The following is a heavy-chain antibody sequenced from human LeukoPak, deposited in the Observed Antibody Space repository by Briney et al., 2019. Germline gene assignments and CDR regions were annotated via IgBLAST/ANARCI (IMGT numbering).Heavy chain of an antibody. Sequence: GGSLRLSCAASGFTVSNKYMSWVRQAPGKGLEWIAVTYGGGSTSYADSVKGRFTIPRDNSKNTPYLQMNSLRADDTAVYYCARDRSDGNYYMVVWGKGTTVTVSS. V-gene: IGHV3-53*01. CDR2: TYGGGST. D-gene: IGHD5-24*01. J-gene: IGHJ6*03. CDR1: GFTVSNKY. CDR3: ARDRSDGNYYMVV.